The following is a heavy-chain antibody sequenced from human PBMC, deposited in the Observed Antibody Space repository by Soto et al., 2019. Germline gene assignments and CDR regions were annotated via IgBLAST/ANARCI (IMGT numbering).Heavy chain of an antibody. J-gene: IGHJ3*02. V-gene: IGHV1-69*13. CDR2: IIPIFGTA. D-gene: IGHD2-15*01. Sequence: SVKVSCKASGGTFSSYAISWVRQAPGQGLEWMGGIIPIFGTANYAQKFQGRVTITADESTSTAYMELSSLRSEDTAVYYCASTAVVLSHDAFDIWGDLTMFPVS. CDR1: GGTFSSYA. CDR3: ASTAVVLSHDAFDI.